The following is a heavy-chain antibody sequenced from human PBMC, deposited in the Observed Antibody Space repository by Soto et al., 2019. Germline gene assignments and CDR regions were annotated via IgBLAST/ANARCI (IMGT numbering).Heavy chain of an antibody. V-gene: IGHV3-30-3*01. CDR2: ISYDGSNK. Sequence: QVQLVESGGGVVQPGRSLRLSCAASGFTFSSYAMHWVRQAPGKGLEWVAVISYDGSNKYYADSVKGRFTISRDNSXNXPYLQMNSLRAEDTAVYYCARANVDTAMAHPYGMDVWGQGTTVTVSS. D-gene: IGHD5-18*01. J-gene: IGHJ6*02. CDR3: ARANVDTAMAHPYGMDV. CDR1: GFTFSSYA.